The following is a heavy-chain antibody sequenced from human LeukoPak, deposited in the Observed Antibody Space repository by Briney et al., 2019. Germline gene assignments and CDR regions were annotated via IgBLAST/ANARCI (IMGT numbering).Heavy chain of an antibody. CDR1: GYTFTSYY. CDR3: ARVERRFYYGMDV. J-gene: IGHJ6*02. V-gene: IGHV1-46*01. Sequence: GASVNVSCKASGYTFTSYYMHWVRQAPGQGLEWMGIINPSGGSTSYAQKFQGRVTITRDTSASTAYMELSSLRSEDTAVYYCARVERRFYYGMDVWGQGTTVTVSS. CDR2: INPSGGST. D-gene: IGHD1-1*01.